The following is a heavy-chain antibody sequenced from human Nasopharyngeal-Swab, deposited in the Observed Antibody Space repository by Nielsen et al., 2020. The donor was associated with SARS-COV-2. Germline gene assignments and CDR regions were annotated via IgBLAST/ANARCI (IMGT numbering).Heavy chain of an antibody. D-gene: IGHD3-16*01. CDR1: GFTLSNYW. CDR3: TRVDVHDAFDM. Sequence: GGSLRLSCAASGFTLSNYWIHWVRQTPGKGLLWVSRINTDASRTSYADSVKGRFTISRDNAKNTVYLQMNRLRGEDTAVYYCTRVDVHDAFDMWGQGTMVTVSS. J-gene: IGHJ3*02. CDR2: INTDASRT. V-gene: IGHV3-74*01.